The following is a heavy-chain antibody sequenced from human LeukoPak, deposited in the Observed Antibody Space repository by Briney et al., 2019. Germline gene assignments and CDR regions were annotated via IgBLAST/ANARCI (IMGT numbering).Heavy chain of an antibody. D-gene: IGHD2-2*01. V-gene: IGHV3-74*01. J-gene: IGHJ4*02. Sequence: PGGSLRLSCAASGFTFNYYVVHWARQAPGKGLVWVSHIKSDGSSTSYADSVKGRFTISRDNAKNMLYLQMNSLRDEDTAVYYCAARGYCSSTSCLLEYWGQGTLVTVSS. CDR1: GFTFNYYV. CDR2: IKSDGSST. CDR3: AARGYCSSTSCLLEY.